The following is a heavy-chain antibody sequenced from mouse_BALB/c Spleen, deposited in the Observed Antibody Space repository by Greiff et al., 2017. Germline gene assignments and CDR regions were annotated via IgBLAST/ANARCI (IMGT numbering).Heavy chain of an antibody. J-gene: IGHJ1*01. Sequence: EVKLVESGPGLVKPSQSLSLTCTVTGYSITSDYAWNWIRQFPGNKLEWMGYISYSGSTSYNPSLKSRISITRDTSKNQFFLQLNSVTTEDTATYYCAIYDYGYFDVWGAGTTVTVSS. CDR2: ISYSGST. V-gene: IGHV3-2*02. D-gene: IGHD2-3*01. CDR3: AIYDYGYFDV. CDR1: GYSITSDYA.